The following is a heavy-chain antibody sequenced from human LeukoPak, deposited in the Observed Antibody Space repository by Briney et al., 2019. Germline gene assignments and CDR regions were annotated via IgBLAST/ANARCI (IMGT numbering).Heavy chain of an antibody. V-gene: IGHV1-69*04. Sequence: ASVKVSCKASGGTFSFYAINWVRQAPGQGLEWMGRIIPIPGMANYAQKFQGRVTITADSSTSTAYMEVSSLRSEDTAVYYCARAVDTAMASEFDYWGQGTLVTISS. CDR1: GGTFSFYA. D-gene: IGHD5-18*01. J-gene: IGHJ4*02. CDR3: ARAVDTAMASEFDY. CDR2: IIPIPGMA.